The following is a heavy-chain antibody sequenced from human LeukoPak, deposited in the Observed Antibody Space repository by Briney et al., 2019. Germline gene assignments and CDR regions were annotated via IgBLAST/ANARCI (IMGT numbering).Heavy chain of an antibody. Sequence: PGGSLRLSCAASGFTFSSYWMSWVRQAPGKGLEWVANIKQDGSEKYYADSVKGRFTISGDTSKNTLYLQMNSLRAEDTAVYYCARQWLINGWGQGILVTVSS. V-gene: IGHV3-7*03. CDR1: GFTFSSYW. CDR3: ARQWLING. D-gene: IGHD6-19*01. CDR2: IKQDGSEK. J-gene: IGHJ4*02.